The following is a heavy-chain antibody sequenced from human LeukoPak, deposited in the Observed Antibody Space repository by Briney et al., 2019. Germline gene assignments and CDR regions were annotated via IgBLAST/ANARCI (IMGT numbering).Heavy chain of an antibody. V-gene: IGHV1-2*02. CDR2: IIPNSGDT. CDR3: ARDWEDRLLWYWLDP. CDR1: GYSFIDYY. Sequence: ASVKVSCKASGYSFIDYYIHWVRQAPGQGLEWMGWIIPNSGDTKYAQKFQGRVTMTRDTSISTAYMELSRLRSDDTAVYYCARDWEDRLLWYWLDPWGQGTLVTVSS. J-gene: IGHJ5*02. D-gene: IGHD2-2*01.